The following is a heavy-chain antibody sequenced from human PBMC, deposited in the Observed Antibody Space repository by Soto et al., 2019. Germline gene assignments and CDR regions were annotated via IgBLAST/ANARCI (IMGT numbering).Heavy chain of an antibody. CDR2: ISSSSSYI. CDR3: ARGRACGYDCPNPFDY. D-gene: IGHD5-12*01. Sequence: PGGSLRLSCAASGFTFSDYYMSWVRQAPGKGLEWVSSISSSSSYIYYADSVKGRFTIPRDNAKNSLYLQMNSLRAEDTAVYYCARGRACGYDCPNPFDYWGQGTLVTISS. J-gene: IGHJ4*02. V-gene: IGHV3-21*01. CDR1: GFTFSDYY.